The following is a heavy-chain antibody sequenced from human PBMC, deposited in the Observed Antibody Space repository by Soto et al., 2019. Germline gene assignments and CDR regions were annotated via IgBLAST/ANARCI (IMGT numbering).Heavy chain of an antibody. D-gene: IGHD5-12*01. CDR1: GYTFTNYA. V-gene: IGHV1-3*01. Sequence: ASVKVSCKASGYTFTNYAMHWVRQAPGQRLEWMGWINDGNGNTKYSQKFQSRVTVTRDTSASTAYMELSSLRSEDTAVYYCARSPGIVATIYPFDYWGQGTLVTVSS. CDR2: INDGNGNT. J-gene: IGHJ4*02. CDR3: ARSPGIVATIYPFDY.